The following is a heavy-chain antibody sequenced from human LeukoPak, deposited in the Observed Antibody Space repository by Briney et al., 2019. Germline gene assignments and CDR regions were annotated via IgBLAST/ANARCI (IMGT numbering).Heavy chain of an antibody. CDR3: AKDLHYYTSDV. CDR2: INQDGSTK. V-gene: IGHV3-7*01. J-gene: IGHJ6*02. CDR1: GFTFSSCW. D-gene: IGHD3-22*01. Sequence: PGGSLRLSCAASGFTFSSCWMHWVRQAPGKGLEWVASINQDGSTKNHVDSVKGRFTISRDNAKNSLSLQMNSLTVEDAAVYYCAKDLHYYTSDVWGQGTTVTVSS.